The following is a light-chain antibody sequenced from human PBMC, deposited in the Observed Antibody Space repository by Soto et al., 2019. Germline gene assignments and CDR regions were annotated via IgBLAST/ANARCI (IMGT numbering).Light chain of an antibody. CDR3: REYCPGPRIP. J-gene: IGKJ5*01. Sequence: DIVMTQSPDSLAVSLGERATINCKASQSIFYSSKSKNYLAWYQQKPGHPPKLLIYWASTRESGVPDRFSGSGSGTDSTLTISRLQAEDGAVYDWREYCPGPRIPFGGGTRLEIK. CDR1: QSIFYSSKSKNY. V-gene: IGKV4-1*01. CDR2: WAS.